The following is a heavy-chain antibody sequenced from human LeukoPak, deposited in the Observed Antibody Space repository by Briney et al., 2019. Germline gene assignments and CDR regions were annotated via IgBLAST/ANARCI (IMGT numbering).Heavy chain of an antibody. Sequence: SQTLSLTCAFSGDSVSSNTGTWNWIRQSPSRGLEWLGRTYYRSKWYNDYAVSVKSRITINPDTSKNQFSLQLNSVTPEDTAVYYCARGWLQYVQWGQGTPVTVSS. CDR1: GDSVSSNTGT. D-gene: IGHD5-24*01. CDR3: ARGWLQYVQ. J-gene: IGHJ4*02. V-gene: IGHV6-1*01. CDR2: TYYRSKWYN.